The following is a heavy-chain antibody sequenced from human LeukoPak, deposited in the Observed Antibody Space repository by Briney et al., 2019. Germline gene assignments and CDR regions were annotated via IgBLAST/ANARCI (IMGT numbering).Heavy chain of an antibody. J-gene: IGHJ4*02. CDR3: AREDYGDYVPIDY. Sequence: ASVKVSCKASGYTFTGYYMHWVRQAPGQGLEWMGWINPNSGGTNYAQKFQGRVTMTRDASISTAYMELSRLRSDDTAVYYCAREDYGDYVPIDYWGQGTLVTVSS. V-gene: IGHV1-2*02. D-gene: IGHD4-17*01. CDR2: INPNSGGT. CDR1: GYTFTGYY.